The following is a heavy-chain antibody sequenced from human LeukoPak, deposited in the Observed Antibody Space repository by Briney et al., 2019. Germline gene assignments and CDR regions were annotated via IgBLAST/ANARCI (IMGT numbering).Heavy chain of an antibody. CDR1: GYTFTGYD. CDR3: ARDPKVYSNSPRARNYYYMDV. J-gene: IGHJ6*03. Sequence: ASVKVSCKASGYTFTGYDMHWVRQAPGQGLEWMGWISAYNGNTNYAQKLQGRVTMTTDTSTSTAYMELRSLRSDDTAVYYCARDPKVYSNSPRARNYYYMDVWGKGATVTVSS. V-gene: IGHV1-18*04. D-gene: IGHD6-13*01. CDR2: ISAYNGNT.